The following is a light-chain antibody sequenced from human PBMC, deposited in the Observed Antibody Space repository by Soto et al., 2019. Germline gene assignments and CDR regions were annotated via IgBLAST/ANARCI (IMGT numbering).Light chain of an antibody. Sequence: LTQPASVSWSPGQSITISCTGTSSDVGGYNYVSWYQQLPGKAPKLMIYDVSDRPSGVSNRFSGSKSGNTASLIISGLQTEDEADYYCSSYTSSSLYVFGTGTKVTVL. CDR3: SSYTSSSLYV. CDR1: SSDVGGYNY. J-gene: IGLJ1*01. V-gene: IGLV2-14*01. CDR2: DVS.